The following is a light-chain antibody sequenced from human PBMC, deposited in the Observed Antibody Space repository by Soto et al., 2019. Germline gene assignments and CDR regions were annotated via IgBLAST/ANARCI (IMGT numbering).Light chain of an antibody. CDR3: QHYNDFLLI. CDR2: DAS. V-gene: IGKV1-5*01. Sequence: DLQMTQSPSTLSASVGDRVTITCRASQSISRSLAWYQQNPGKAPKLLIYDASSLESGVPSRFSGSGSGTEFTLTISSLQPDDFATYYCQHYNDFLLIFGPGTTVDIK. CDR1: QSISRS. J-gene: IGKJ3*01.